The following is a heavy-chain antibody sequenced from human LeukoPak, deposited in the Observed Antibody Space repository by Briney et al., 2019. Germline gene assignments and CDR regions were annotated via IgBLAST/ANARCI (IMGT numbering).Heavy chain of an antibody. CDR3: ARDAPVVRGVIIAFDY. J-gene: IGHJ4*02. CDR1: GYTFTSYY. Sequence: ASVKVSCKASGYTFTSYYTHWVRQAPGQGLEWMGIINPSGGSTSYAQKLQGRVTMTRDTSTSTVYMELSSLRSEDTAVYYCARDAPVVRGVIIAFDYWGQGTLVTVSS. D-gene: IGHD3-10*01. CDR2: INPSGGST. V-gene: IGHV1-46*01.